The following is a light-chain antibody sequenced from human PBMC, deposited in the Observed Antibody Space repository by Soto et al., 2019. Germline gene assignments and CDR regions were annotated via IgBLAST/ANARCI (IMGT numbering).Light chain of an antibody. CDR2: AAS. V-gene: IGKV1-39*01. CDR3: QQSQSTPRT. Sequence: DIQMTQSPSSLSASVGDRVTITCRASQSISSNLNWYQQKPGRAPDLLIYAASSLHSGVPSRFSGSASGTDFTLTISSLQPEDSATYYCQQSQSTPRTFGQGTKVDIK. J-gene: IGKJ1*01. CDR1: QSISSN.